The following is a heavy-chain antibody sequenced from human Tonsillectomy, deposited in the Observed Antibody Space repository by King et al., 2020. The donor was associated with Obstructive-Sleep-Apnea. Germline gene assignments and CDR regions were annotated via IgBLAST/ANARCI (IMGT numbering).Heavy chain of an antibody. D-gene: IGHD6-13*01. J-gene: IGHJ4*02. V-gene: IGHV3-30-3*01. CDR3: ARDGVAAAGIFDY. CDR2: ISYDGSNK. CDR1: GFTFSSYA. Sequence: QLVQSGGGVVQPGRSLRLSCAASGFTFSSYAMHWVRQAPGKGLEWVAVISYDGSNKYYADSVKGRFTISRDNSKNTLYLQMNSLRAEDTAVYYCARDGVAAAGIFDYWGQGTPVTVSS.